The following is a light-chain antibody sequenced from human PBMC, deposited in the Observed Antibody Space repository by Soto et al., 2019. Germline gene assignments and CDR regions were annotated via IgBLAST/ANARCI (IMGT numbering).Light chain of an antibody. V-gene: IGKV3D-20*02. J-gene: IGKJ4*01. CDR2: GAR. Sequence: EVVLTHSPGTLSLSPCERAILSFSASQSVTISYLAWFQQKPGQAPRLLIYGARSRATGVPDRFSASGSGTDFTLTISSLEPEDFAVYYCQQRSNWPLTFGGGTKVDIK. CDR1: QSVTISY. CDR3: QQRSNWPLT.